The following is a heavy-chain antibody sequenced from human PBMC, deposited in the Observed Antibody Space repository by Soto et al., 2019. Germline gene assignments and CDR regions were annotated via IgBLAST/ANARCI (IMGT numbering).Heavy chain of an antibody. Sequence: PSETLSLTCGVSVYSISSGYYWGWIRLPPGKGLEWIGSVYHSGTTYYNPSLKSRVTISIETSKNQFSLQPSSVTAADTAVYYCARSLLTSSWYAAYWGQGTRVTVS. CDR1: VYSISSGYY. CDR3: ARSLLTSSWYAAY. CDR2: VYHSGTT. J-gene: IGHJ4*02. D-gene: IGHD6-13*01. V-gene: IGHV4-38-2*01.